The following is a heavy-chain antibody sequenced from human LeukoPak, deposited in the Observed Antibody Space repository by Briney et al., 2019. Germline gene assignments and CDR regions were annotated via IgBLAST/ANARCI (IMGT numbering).Heavy chain of an antibody. J-gene: IGHJ5*02. Sequence: SETLSLTCTVSGGSFSNHYWSWIRQPPGKGLEWIGYIYHTVSTNYNPSLKSRVTISVDTSKNQFSLKLSSVTAADTAVYYCARGNYVDWFDPWGQGTQVTVSS. CDR2: IYHTVST. D-gene: IGHD1-7*01. CDR3: ARGNYVDWFDP. CDR1: GGSFSNHY. V-gene: IGHV4-59*11.